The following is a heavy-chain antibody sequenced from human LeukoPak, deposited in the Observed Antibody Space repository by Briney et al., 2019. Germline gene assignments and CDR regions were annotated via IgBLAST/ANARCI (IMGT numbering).Heavy chain of an antibody. CDR2: IKQDGSEK. V-gene: IGHV3-7*01. CDR3: ARERNSGYDWYFDY. Sequence: GGSLRLSCAASGFTFSSYWMSWVCQAPGKGLEWVANIKQDGSEKYYVDSVKGRFTISRDNAKNSLYLQMNSLRAEDTAVYYCARERNSGYDWYFDYWGQGTLVTVSS. D-gene: IGHD5-12*01. CDR1: GFTFSSYW. J-gene: IGHJ4*02.